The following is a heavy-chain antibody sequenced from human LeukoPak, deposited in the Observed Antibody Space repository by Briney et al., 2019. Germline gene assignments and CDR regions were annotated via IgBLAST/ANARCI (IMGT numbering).Heavy chain of an antibody. D-gene: IGHD3-22*01. V-gene: IGHV1-8*01. Sequence: ASVKVSCKASGYTFTSYDINWVRQATGQGLEWMGWMNPNSGNTGYAQKFQGRVTMTRNTSISTAYMELSSLRSEDTAVYYCGRGGYYYDSSANYMDVWGKGTTVTVSS. CDR3: GRGGYYYDSSANYMDV. CDR1: GYTFTSYD. J-gene: IGHJ6*03. CDR2: MNPNSGNT.